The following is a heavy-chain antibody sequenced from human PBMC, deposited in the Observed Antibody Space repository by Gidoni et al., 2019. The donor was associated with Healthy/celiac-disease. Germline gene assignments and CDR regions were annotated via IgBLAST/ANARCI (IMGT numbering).Heavy chain of an antibody. Sequence: QVQLVESGGGVVQPGRSLRLSCAASGFTFSSYGMHWVRQAPGKGLEWVAVISYDGSNKYYADSVKGRFTISRDNSKNTLYLQMNSLRAEDTAVYYCAKDYYDTSLSFDYWGQGTLVTVSS. CDR2: ISYDGSNK. CDR1: GFTFSSYG. D-gene: IGHD3-22*01. V-gene: IGHV3-30*18. J-gene: IGHJ4*02. CDR3: AKDYYDTSLSFDY.